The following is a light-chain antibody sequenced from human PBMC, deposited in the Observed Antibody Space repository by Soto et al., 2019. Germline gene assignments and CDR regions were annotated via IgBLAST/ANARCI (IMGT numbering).Light chain of an antibody. J-gene: IGLJ2*01. CDR1: SSDIGVYNY. Sequence: QSVLTQPPSASGSPGQSVTISCTGTSSDIGVYNYVSWYQQHPGKAPKLMIYEVSKRPSGVPDRFSGSKSGNTASLTVSGLQADDEADYFCSSYAGSNVVFGGGTQLTVL. CDR3: SSYAGSNVV. V-gene: IGLV2-8*01. CDR2: EVS.